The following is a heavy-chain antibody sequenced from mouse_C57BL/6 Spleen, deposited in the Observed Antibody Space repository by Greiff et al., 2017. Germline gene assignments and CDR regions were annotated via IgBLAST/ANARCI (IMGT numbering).Heavy chain of an antibody. J-gene: IGHJ4*01. CDR3: ARIGDMDY. D-gene: IGHD2-14*01. CDR1: GYAFTNYL. CDR2: INPGCGGT. V-gene: IGHV1-54*01. Sequence: QVQLQQSGAELVRPGTSVKVSCKASGYAFTNYLIDWVKQRPGQGLEWIGVINPGCGGTNYNEKFKGKETLTADQSSSTAYMQLSSLTSEDSAVYFCARIGDMDYWGKGTTVTVSS.